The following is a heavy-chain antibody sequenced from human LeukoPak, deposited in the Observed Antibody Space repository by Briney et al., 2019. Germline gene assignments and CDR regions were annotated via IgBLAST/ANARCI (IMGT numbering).Heavy chain of an antibody. Sequence: GGSLRLSRAASGFTFSSYEMNWVRQAPGKGLEWVSYISSSGSTIYYADSVKGRFTISRDNAKNSLYLQMNSLRAEDTAVYYCARCGYSGYPDAFDIWGQGTMVTVSS. D-gene: IGHD5-12*01. CDR2: ISSSGSTI. CDR1: GFTFSSYE. J-gene: IGHJ3*02. CDR3: ARCGYSGYPDAFDI. V-gene: IGHV3-48*03.